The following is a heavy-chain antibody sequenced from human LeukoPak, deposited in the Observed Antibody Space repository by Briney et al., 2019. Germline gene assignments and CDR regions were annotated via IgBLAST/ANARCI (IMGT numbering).Heavy chain of an antibody. Sequence: GSLRLSCAASGFTVSSNYMSWVRQAPGKGLEWVSDIYSGGSTYYADSVKGRFTISRDNSKNTLYLQMNSLRAEDTAVYYCAREHGDPNFDYWGQGTLVTVSS. V-gene: IGHV3-66*01. CDR3: AREHGDPNFDY. CDR2: IYSGGST. CDR1: GFTVSSNY. D-gene: IGHD4-17*01. J-gene: IGHJ4*02.